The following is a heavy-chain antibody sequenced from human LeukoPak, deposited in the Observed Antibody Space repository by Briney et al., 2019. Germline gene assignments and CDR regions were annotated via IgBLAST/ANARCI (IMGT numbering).Heavy chain of an antibody. CDR1: GFTFSSYE. V-gene: IGHV3-48*03. CDR3: ARALAYYSESSGHFGY. CDR2: ISTSGSTF. Sequence: GGSLRLSCVASGFTFSSYEMHWVRQAPGKGLEWVSYISTSGSTFYYADSVKGRFTISRDNADNSLYLQLNSLRAEDTAVYYCARALAYYSESSGHFGYWGQGTLVTVSS. D-gene: IGHD3-22*01. J-gene: IGHJ4*02.